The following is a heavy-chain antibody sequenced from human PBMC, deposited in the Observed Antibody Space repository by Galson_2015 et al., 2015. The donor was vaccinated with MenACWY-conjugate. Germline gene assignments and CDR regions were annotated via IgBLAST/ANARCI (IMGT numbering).Heavy chain of an antibody. Sequence: SVKVSCKASGGTFSSYAVSWVRQAPGQGLEWMGRIIPMLGIANYAQKFQGRVTITADKSTSTAYMELRSLRSDDTAVYYCARVQLDIDYWGQGTLVTVSS. V-gene: IGHV1-69*04. J-gene: IGHJ4*02. D-gene: IGHD6-13*01. CDR1: GGTFSSYA. CDR3: ARVQLDIDY. CDR2: IIPMLGIA.